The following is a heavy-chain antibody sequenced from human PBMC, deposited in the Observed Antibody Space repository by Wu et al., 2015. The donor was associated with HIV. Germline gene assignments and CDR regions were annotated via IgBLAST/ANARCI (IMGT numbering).Heavy chain of an antibody. J-gene: IGHJ6*03. Sequence: QVQLVQSGAEVKRPGSSVKVSCKASGESFSKLIISWVREAPGQGLEWMGGIIPIFGTPNYGQKFQGRVSIGADESSSTAYMHLGGLTSDDTAVYFCAIGHTDAFGDFYYSMDVWAVGPRSPSP. V-gene: IGHV1-69*12. CDR1: GESFSKLI. D-gene: IGHD3-3*01. CDR3: AIGHTDAFGDFYYSMDV. CDR2: IIPIFGTP.